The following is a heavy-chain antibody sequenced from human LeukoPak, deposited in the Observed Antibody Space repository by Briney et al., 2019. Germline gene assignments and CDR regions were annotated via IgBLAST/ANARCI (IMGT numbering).Heavy chain of an antibody. CDR2: IYPGDSDT. CDR3: ATRSREHIVATSGRYYCYGMDV. J-gene: IGHJ6*02. CDR1: GYSFTSNW. V-gene: IGHV5-51*01. D-gene: IGHD5-12*01. Sequence: GESLKISCKGSGYSFTSNWIAWVRQMPGKGLEWMGIIYPGDSDTRYSPSFQGQVTISADKSISTAYLQWSSLKATDTAMYYCATRSREHIVATSGRYYCYGMDVWGQGTTVTVSS.